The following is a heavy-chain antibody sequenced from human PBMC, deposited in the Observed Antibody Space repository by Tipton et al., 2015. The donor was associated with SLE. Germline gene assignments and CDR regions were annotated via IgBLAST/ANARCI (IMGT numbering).Heavy chain of an antibody. V-gene: IGHV3-33*08. CDR2: IWYDGDNK. CDR3: AKSRTAAGMDSAVWSFDL. J-gene: IGHJ2*01. Sequence: SLRLSCSASGFTFSTYGMHWVRQAPGKGPEWVALIWYDGDNKYYADSVKGRFTISRDTSKNTVYLQMNSLRPEDTAMYYCAKSRTAAGMDSAVWSFDLWGRGTLVTVPS. CDR1: GFTFSTYG. D-gene: IGHD6-13*01.